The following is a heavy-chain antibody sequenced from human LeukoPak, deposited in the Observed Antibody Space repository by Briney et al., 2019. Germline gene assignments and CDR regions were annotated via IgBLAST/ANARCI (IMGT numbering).Heavy chain of an antibody. CDR3: VRDMGYYDKD. CDR2: INSDGKST. V-gene: IGHV3-74*01. Sequence: GGSLRLSCAASGFTFSPSWMHWVPQAPGKGLVWVSRINSDGKSTNYAHSVKGRFNISKDNAKNTLYLQMNSLKTEDTAVYYCVRDMGYYDKDWGQGTLVTVSS. J-gene: IGHJ4*02. CDR1: GFTFSPSW. D-gene: IGHD3-22*01.